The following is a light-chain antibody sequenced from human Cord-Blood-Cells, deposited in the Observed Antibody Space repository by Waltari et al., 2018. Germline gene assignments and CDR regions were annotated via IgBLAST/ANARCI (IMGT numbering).Light chain of an antibody. CDR3: NSRDSSGNHVV. V-gene: IGLV3-19*01. J-gene: IGLJ2*01. CDR1: SLRSYY. Sequence: SSERTQDPAVSVALGQTVRITCQGDSLRSYYASWYQQKPGKAPVLVIYGKNNRPSGSPDRFSGSSSGNTASLTITGAQAEDEADYYCNSRDSSGNHVVFGGGTKRTVL. CDR2: GKN.